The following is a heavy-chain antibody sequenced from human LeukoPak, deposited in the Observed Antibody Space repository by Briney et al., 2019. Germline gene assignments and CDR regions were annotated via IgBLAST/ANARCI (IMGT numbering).Heavy chain of an antibody. V-gene: IGHV3-7*03. D-gene: IGHD2-2*01. CDR3: ARDALGYCSSTSSLCYYGMDV. J-gene: IGHJ6*04. CDR2: IKQDGSEK. Sequence: GGSLRLSCAASGFTFSSYWMSWVRQAPGKGLEWVANIKQDGSEKYYADSVKGRFTISRDNAKNSLYLQMNSLRAEDTAVYYCARDALGYCSSTSSLCYYGMDVWGKGTTVTVSS. CDR1: GFTFSSYW.